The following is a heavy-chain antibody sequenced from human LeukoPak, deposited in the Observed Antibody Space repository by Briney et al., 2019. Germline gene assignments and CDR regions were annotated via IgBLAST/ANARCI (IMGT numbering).Heavy chain of an antibody. CDR2: IHYRGSA. CDR1: GGSLNGYF. V-gene: IGHV4-59*01. J-gene: IGHJ4*02. CDR3: AAESNNEQWLDWDY. D-gene: IGHD6-19*01. Sequence: PSETLSLTCAVSGGSLNGYFWNWIRQAPGKGLDWIGYIHYRGSAIYHPSLKTRVTISLDTSEKQFSLKLSSVTAADTAVYYCAAESNNEQWLDWDYWGQGTPVTVSS.